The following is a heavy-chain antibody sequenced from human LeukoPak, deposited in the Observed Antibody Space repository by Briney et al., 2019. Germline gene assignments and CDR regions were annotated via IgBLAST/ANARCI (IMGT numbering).Heavy chain of an antibody. CDR3: TRQGGIAVAGTIPAFDP. D-gene: IGHD6-19*01. Sequence: PGGSLRLSCAASGFTFSGSAMHWVRQASGKGLEWAGRIRSKANSYATAYAASVKGRFTISRDDSKNTAYLQMNSLKTEDTAVYYCTRQGGIAVAGTIPAFDPWGQGTLVTVSS. V-gene: IGHV3-73*01. J-gene: IGHJ5*02. CDR1: GFTFSGSA. CDR2: IRSKANSYAT.